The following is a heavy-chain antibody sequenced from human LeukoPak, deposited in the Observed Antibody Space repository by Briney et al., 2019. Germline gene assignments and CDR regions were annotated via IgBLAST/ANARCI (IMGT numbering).Heavy chain of an antibody. D-gene: IGHD1-26*01. CDR3: AREGDYSGSYSPYFDY. J-gene: IGHJ4*02. CDR2: INTNTGNP. Sequence: GASVKVSCKASGHTFTSYAMNWVRQAPGQGLEWMGWINTNTGNPTYAQGFTGRFVFSLDTSVSTAYLQISSLKAEDTAVYYCAREGDYSGSYSPYFDYWGQGTLVTVSS. V-gene: IGHV7-4-1*02. CDR1: GHTFTSYA.